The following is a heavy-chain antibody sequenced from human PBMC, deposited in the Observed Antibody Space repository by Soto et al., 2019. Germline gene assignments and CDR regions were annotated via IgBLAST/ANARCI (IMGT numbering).Heavy chain of an antibody. J-gene: IGHJ3*02. CDR1: GYTFTSYG. D-gene: IGHD3-3*01. CDR2: ISAYNGNT. Sequence: QVQLVQSGAEVKKPGASVKVSCKASGYTFTSYGISWVRQAPGQGLEWMGWISAYNGNTNYAQKLQGRVTMTTDTSTSTAYMELRSLRSDDTAVYYCARDDMEIFGVVRIDAFDIWGQGTMVTVSS. CDR3: ARDDMEIFGVVRIDAFDI. V-gene: IGHV1-18*01.